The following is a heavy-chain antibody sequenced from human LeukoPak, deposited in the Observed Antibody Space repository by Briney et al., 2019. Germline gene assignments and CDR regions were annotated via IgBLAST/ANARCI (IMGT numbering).Heavy chain of an antibody. CDR2: ISYDGSNK. CDR1: GFTFSSYD. CDR3: ARGDYGDYYFDY. D-gene: IGHD4-17*01. Sequence: GRSLRLSCAASGFTFSSYDMHWVRQAPGKGLEWVAVISYDGSNKYYADSVKGRFTISRDNSKNTLYLQMNSLRAEDTAVYYCARGDYGDYYFDYWGQGTLVTDSS. J-gene: IGHJ4*02. V-gene: IGHV3-30-3*01.